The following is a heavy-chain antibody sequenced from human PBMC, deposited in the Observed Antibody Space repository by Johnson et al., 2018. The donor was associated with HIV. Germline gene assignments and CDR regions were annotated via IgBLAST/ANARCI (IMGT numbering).Heavy chain of an antibody. J-gene: IGHJ3*02. CDR3: AKEQSVVVIGIGAFDI. D-gene: IGHD3-22*01. CDR1: GFSFSTYN. Sequence: QVQLVESGGGVVQPGRSLRLSCAASGFSFSTYNMHWVRHAPGRGLEWVAFIRYDGSNKYYADSVKGRFTISRDNSKNTLYLQMNSLRAEDTAVYYCAKEQSVVVIGIGAFDIWGQGTMVTVSS. V-gene: IGHV3-30*02. CDR2: IRYDGSNK.